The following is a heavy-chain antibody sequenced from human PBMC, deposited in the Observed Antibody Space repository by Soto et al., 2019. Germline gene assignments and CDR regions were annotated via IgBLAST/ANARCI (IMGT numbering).Heavy chain of an antibody. CDR2: INPDSGDT. D-gene: IGHD2-21*02. J-gene: IGHJ4*02. CDR3: ARQLAYCGGDCFTEPVDY. Sequence: QAQLVQSGAEVKKPGASVKVSCEASGYTFTSYYIHWVRQAPGQGLEWMGWINPDSGDTKYAQKFRGRVTMTRDTSITTAYMEVQMLTSDDTDVYYCARQLAYCGGDCFTEPVDYWGQGTLVTVST. CDR1: GYTFTSYY. V-gene: IGHV1-2*02.